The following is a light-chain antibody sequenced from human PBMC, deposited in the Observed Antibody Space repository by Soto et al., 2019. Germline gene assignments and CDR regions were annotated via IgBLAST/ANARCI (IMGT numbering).Light chain of an antibody. CDR3: QQYQYWPPRT. CDR1: QSVDTL. J-gene: IGKJ1*01. V-gene: IGKV3-15*01. CDR2: DAS. Sequence: VMTQSPGTLSVSPGERATLSCRASQSVDTLLAWYQQRPGQAPRLLIFDASTRATGVSARFSGSGSGTEFTLTISSLQSEDSALYYCQQYQYWPPRTFGQGTKVEI.